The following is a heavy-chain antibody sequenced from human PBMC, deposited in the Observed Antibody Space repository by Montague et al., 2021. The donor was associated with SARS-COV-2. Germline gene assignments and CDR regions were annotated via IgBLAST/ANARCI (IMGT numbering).Heavy chain of an antibody. CDR3: ARGRGPETGYHFDY. Sequence: SLRLSCAASGFTSSHYAMNWVRQAPGKGLEWVAFVSYDGDNKFYAEPVKGRFSISRDKAKNTLNLEVHSLRPDDTAVYYCARGRGPETGYHFDYWGQGTLVTVSS. CDR2: VSYDGDNK. V-gene: IGHV3-30-3*01. CDR1: GFTSSHYA. J-gene: IGHJ4*02. D-gene: IGHD3-9*01.